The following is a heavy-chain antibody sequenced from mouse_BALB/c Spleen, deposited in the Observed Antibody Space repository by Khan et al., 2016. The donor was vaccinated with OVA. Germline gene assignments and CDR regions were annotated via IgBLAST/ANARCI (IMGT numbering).Heavy chain of an antibody. D-gene: IGHD2-3*01. J-gene: IGHJ2*01. V-gene: IGHV1S137*01. CDR3: ARPAYDGYYDY. CDR2: ISTYSGNT. Sequence: QVQLQQPGPELVRPGVSVKISCKGSGYTFTDYAMHWVKQSHAKSLEWIGLISTYSGNTNYNQKFKGKATMTVDKSSSTAYMELARLTSEDSAIYCCARPAYDGYYDYWGQGTTLTVSS. CDR1: GYTFTDYA.